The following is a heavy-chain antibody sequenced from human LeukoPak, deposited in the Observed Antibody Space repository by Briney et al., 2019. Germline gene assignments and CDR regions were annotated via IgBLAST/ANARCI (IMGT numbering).Heavy chain of an antibody. CDR1: GGSISSYY. CDR3: ARHSIAVSTLNWFDP. CDR2: IYTSGST. V-gene: IGHV4-4*09. D-gene: IGHD2-15*01. Sequence: SETLSLTCTVSGGSISSYYWSWIRQPPGKGLEWIGYIYTSGSTNYNPSLKSRDTISVDTSKNQFSLKLSSVTAADTAVYYCARHSIAVSTLNWFDPWGQGTLVSVSS. J-gene: IGHJ5*02.